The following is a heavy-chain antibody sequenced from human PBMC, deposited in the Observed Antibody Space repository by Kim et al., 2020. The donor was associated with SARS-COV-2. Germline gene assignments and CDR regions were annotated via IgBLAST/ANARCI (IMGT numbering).Heavy chain of an antibody. CDR1: GGSFNNYD. Sequence: SVKVSCKASGGSFNNYDIIWVRQATGQGLEWLGKITPFHGTTQYARKFQGRVTINADRSTSTVYMELSSLRSEDTAMYFCARDPPRSYYHFYYLDVWGEGTAVTVSS. J-gene: IGHJ6*03. CDR2: ITPFHGTT. V-gene: IGHV1-69*04. CDR3: ARDPPRSYYHFYYLDV.